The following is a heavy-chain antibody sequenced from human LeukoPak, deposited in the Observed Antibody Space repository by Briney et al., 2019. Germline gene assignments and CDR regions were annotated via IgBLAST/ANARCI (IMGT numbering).Heavy chain of an antibody. CDR2: VCYRGST. V-gene: IGHV4-39*01. CDR3: ARHYYGSGSYYYYYYYMDV. D-gene: IGHD3-10*01. CDR1: GGSISSSSYY. Sequence: NSSETLSLTCTVSGGSISSSSYYWGWIRQSPGKGLEWIGSVCYRGSTYYNPSLKSRVTISVDTSKNQFSLKLSSVTAADTAVYYCARHYYGSGSYYYYYYYMDVWGKGTTVTISS. J-gene: IGHJ6*03.